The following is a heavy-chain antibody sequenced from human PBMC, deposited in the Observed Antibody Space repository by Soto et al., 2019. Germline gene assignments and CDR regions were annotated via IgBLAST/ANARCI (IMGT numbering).Heavy chain of an antibody. D-gene: IGHD1-7*01. V-gene: IGHV4-34*01. CDR3: ARSESNWNYVVYCYYMDV. J-gene: IGHJ6*03. Sequence: ETLSLTCAVYGGSFSGYYWSWIRQPPGKGLEWIGEINHSGSTNYNPSLKSRVTISVDTSKNQFSLKLSSVTAADTAVYYCARSESNWNYVVYCYYMDVWGKGTTVTVSS. CDR2: INHSGST. CDR1: GGSFSGYY.